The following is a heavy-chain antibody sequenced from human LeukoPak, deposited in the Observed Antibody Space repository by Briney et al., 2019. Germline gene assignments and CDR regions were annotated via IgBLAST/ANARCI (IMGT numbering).Heavy chain of an antibody. CDR2: MNPNSGNT. D-gene: IGHD2-2*01. J-gene: IGHJ4*02. Sequence: ASVKVSCKASGYTFTSYDINWVRQATGQGLEWMGWMNPNSGNTGYAQKFQGRVTMTRNTSISTAYMELSSLRSEDTAVYYCARGVGYCSSTSCYGFGYYFDYWGQGTLVTVSS. V-gene: IGHV1-8*01. CDR3: ARGVGYCSSTSCYGFGYYFDY. CDR1: GYTFTSYD.